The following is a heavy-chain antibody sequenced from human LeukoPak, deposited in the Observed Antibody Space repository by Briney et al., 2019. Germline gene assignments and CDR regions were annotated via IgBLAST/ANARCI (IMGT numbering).Heavy chain of an antibody. Sequence: GGSLKLSCKASGYTLTSYNINWVRQATGQGLEWIGWMNTSGGNTGYAQKLKGRVTMTRNNSINTVYMEMSSLRSEDTAVYSCAKAPYYYDSSGYIYYSACGGQRPLVTVS. J-gene: IGHJ4*02. CDR2: MNTSGGNT. V-gene: IGHV1-8*02. D-gene: IGHD3-22*01. CDR1: GYTLTSYN. CDR3: AKAPYYYDSSGYIYYSAC.